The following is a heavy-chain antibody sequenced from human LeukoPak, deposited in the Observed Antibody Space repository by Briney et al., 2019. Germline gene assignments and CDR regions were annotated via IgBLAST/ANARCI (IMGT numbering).Heavy chain of an antibody. CDR3: ARGLQTYGFVY. CDR2: ISSNGGST. CDR1: GFTFNSYA. V-gene: IGHV3-64*01. D-gene: IGHD4-17*01. Sequence: GGSLRPLLAASGFTFNSYAMHWVRQAPGKGLEYVSAISSNGGSTYYANSVKGRFTISRDNSKNMLYLQMGSLRAEDMAVYYCARGLQTYGFVYWGQGTLVTVSS. J-gene: IGHJ4*02.